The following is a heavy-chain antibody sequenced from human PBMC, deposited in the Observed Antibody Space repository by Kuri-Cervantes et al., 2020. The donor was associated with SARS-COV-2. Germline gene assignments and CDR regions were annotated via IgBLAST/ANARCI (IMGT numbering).Heavy chain of an antibody. Sequence: GESLKISCAASGFTFSSYAMSWVRQAPGKGLEWVSAISGSGGTTYYADSVKARFTISRDNSKNTLYLQMNSLRAEGTAVYYCANWGGRVVPAATRPFDYWGQGTLVTVSS. J-gene: IGHJ4*02. CDR2: ISGSGGTT. CDR1: GFTFSSYA. CDR3: ANWGGRVVPAATRPFDY. D-gene: IGHD2-2*01. V-gene: IGHV3-23*01.